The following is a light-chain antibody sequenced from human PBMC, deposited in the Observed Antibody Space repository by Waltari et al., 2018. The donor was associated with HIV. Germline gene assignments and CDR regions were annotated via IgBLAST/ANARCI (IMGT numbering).Light chain of an antibody. CDR1: SGSVSTAFY. Sequence: QTVVTQEPSISVSPGGTITLTCALSSGSVSTAFYPGWYQQTPGQAPRTPISNTNFGVSWVPCLFSGSIVGKKCALALAGAQADDESYYYCVLYMGSGRVFGGGTRLTVL. CDR3: VLYMGSGRV. J-gene: IGLJ3*02. CDR2: NTN. V-gene: IGLV8-61*01.